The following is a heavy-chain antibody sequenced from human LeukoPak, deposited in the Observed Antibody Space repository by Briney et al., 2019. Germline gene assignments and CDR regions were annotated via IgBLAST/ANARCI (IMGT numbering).Heavy chain of an antibody. CDR3: AKVEYYDSSGYLNQ. Sequence: PGGSLRLSCAASGLTFSSYGMHWVRQAPGKGLEWVAAILHDGSNEFYPDSVKGRFTISRDNSKNTLFLQMNSLRAEDTAVYYCAKVEYYDSSGYLNQWGQGTLVTVSS. D-gene: IGHD3-22*01. V-gene: IGHV3-30*18. J-gene: IGHJ4*02. CDR2: ILHDGSNE. CDR1: GLTFSSYG.